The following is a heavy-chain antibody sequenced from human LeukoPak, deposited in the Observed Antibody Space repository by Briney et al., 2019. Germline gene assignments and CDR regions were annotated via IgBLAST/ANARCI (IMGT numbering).Heavy chain of an antibody. CDR1: GFTFSSYS. CDR3: ARVKGRYYGSGSYYNGDLFDY. Sequence: PGGSLRLSCAASGFTFSSYSMNWVRQAPGKGLEWVSSISSSSSYIYYADSVKGRFTISRDNAKNSLYLQMNSLRAEDTAVYYCARVKGRYYGSGSYYNGDLFDYWGQGTLVTVSS. CDR2: ISSSSSYI. D-gene: IGHD3-10*01. J-gene: IGHJ4*02. V-gene: IGHV3-21*01.